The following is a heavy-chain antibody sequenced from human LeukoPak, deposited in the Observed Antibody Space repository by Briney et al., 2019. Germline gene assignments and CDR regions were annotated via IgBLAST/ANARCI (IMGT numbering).Heavy chain of an antibody. CDR2: IYYSGST. Sequence: SETLSLTCTVSGGSISSYYWSWIRQPPGKGLEWIGYIYYSGSTNYNPSLKSRITISVDTSKNQFSLKLSSVTAADTAVYYCARAPSSSGTYYPFDHWGQGTLVTVSS. CDR1: GGSISSYY. CDR3: ARAPSSSGTYYPFDH. J-gene: IGHJ4*02. V-gene: IGHV4-59*01. D-gene: IGHD1-26*01.